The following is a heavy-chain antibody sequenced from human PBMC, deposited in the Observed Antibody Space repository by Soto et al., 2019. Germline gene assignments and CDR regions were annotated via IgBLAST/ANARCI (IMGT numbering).Heavy chain of an antibody. CDR3: VSFLMLPRVRGFIDF. J-gene: IGHJ4*02. CDR1: GYTFPSYY. Sequence: PSVKVSRKACGYTFPSYYMHWVRQAPGQELEWMGIINPSGGSTSYAQKFQGRVTMTRDTSTSTVYMELSSLRSEDTAVYYCVSFLMLPRVRGFIDFWGPGTLVTVSS. D-gene: IGHD3-10*01. CDR2: INPSGGST. V-gene: IGHV1-46*01.